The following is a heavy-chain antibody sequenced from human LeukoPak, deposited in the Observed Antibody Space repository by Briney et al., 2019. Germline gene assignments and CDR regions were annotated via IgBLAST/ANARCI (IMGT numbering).Heavy chain of an antibody. V-gene: IGHV4-39*01. CDR1: GGSMSSSSAY. Sequence: SETLSLTCTVSGGSMSSSSAYWGWIRQPPGKGLEWIGSIYYSKNTYYNPSLKSRVTISADTSKNQFSLTLSSVSATDTAVYYCVSPRGFSYGYFDYWVQGTLVTVSS. CDR3: VSPRGFSYGYFDY. J-gene: IGHJ4*02. CDR2: IYYSKNT. D-gene: IGHD5-18*01.